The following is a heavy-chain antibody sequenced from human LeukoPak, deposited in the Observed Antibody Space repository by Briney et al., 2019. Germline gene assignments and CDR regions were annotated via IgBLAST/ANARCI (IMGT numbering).Heavy chain of an antibody. CDR3: ARGIGGPDY. Sequence: GGSLRLSCAASGFTFSSYAMSWVRQAPGKGLEWLSVIRGRGDNTYYADSVKGRFTISRDNSKSTLYLQMNSLRAEDTAIYYCARGIGGPDYWGRGTLVTVSS. CDR1: GFTFSSYA. D-gene: IGHD4-23*01. J-gene: IGHJ4*02. V-gene: IGHV3-23*01. CDR2: IRGRGDNT.